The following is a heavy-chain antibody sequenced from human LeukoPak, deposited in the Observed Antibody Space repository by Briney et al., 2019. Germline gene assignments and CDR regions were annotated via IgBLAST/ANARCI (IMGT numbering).Heavy chain of an antibody. CDR2: VGGSGTTT. V-gene: IGHV3-23*01. Sequence: GGSLRLSCAASGFTFTAYAMTWVRQAPGMGLEWVSAVGGSGTTTYYADFVKGRFTISRDNSKNTLYLQMNSLRAEDTAVYYCAKDGVVVTGYYYYYYMDVWGKGTTVTVSS. D-gene: IGHD2-21*02. CDR1: GFTFTAYA. CDR3: AKDGVVVTGYYYYYYMDV. J-gene: IGHJ6*03.